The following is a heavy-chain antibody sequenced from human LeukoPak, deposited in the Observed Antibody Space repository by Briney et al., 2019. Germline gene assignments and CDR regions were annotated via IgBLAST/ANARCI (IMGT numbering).Heavy chain of an antibody. Sequence: GASVKVSCKTSGYTFTGYDINWVRQAAGQGFEWMGWMHPNSGDTGYAHNLQGRITITRDSSTATAYMELSSLRSEDTAVYYCATDLSKHSPYYYDSSGPGGWGQGTLVTVSS. CDR2: MHPNSGDT. CDR3: ATDLSKHSPYYYDSSGPGG. J-gene: IGHJ4*02. CDR1: GYTFTGYD. D-gene: IGHD3-22*01. V-gene: IGHV1-8*01.